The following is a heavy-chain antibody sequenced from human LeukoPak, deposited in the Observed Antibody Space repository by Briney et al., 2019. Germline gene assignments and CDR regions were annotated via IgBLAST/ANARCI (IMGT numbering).Heavy chain of an antibody. D-gene: IGHD5-18*01. CDR1: GFTVSSNY. CDR3: ARVGYSLAFDI. J-gene: IGHJ3*02. Sequence: PGGSLRLSCAASGFTVSSNYMSWVRQAPGKGLEWVSVIYSGGSTYYADSVKGRFTISRDNSKNTLYLQMNSLRAEDTAVYYCARVGYSLAFDIWGQGTMVTVSS. CDR2: IYSGGST. V-gene: IGHV3-53*01.